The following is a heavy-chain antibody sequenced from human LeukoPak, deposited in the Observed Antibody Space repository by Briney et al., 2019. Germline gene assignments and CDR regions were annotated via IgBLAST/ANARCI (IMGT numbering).Heavy chain of an antibody. CDR1: GYTFTGYY. Sequence: ASVKVSCKASGYTFTGYYMHWVRQAPGHGLEWMGWINPNSGGTNYAQKLQGRVTMTRDTSISTAYMELSRLRSDDTAVYYCARDYTETFLYYYDSSGYSEYFQHWGQGTLVTVSS. CDR3: ARDYTETFLYYYDSSGYSEYFQH. V-gene: IGHV1-2*02. J-gene: IGHJ1*01. D-gene: IGHD3-22*01. CDR2: INPNSGGT.